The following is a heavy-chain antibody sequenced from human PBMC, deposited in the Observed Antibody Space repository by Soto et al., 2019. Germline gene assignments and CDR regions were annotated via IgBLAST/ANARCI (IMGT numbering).Heavy chain of an antibody. D-gene: IGHD3-10*01. V-gene: IGHV4-34*01. J-gene: IGHJ4*02. CDR2: INHSGST. CDR1: GGSFRNYY. Sequence: QVQLQQWGAGLLKPSETLSLTCAVYGGSFRNYYWSWIRQPPGKGLEWIGEINHSGSTNHNPSLKSRVTISVDTSKKQFSLRLSSVPAADTGVYYCARGTYYASGDYYNVPLDSWDQGTRVTVSS. CDR3: ARGTYYASGDYYNVPLDS.